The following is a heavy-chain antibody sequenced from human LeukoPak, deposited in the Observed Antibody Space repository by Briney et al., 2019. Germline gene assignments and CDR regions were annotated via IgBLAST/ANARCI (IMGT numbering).Heavy chain of an antibody. CDR2: MSPTNGHT. J-gene: IGHJ6*03. D-gene: IGHD2-21*01. Sequence: ASVKVSCKASGHSFSSYDINWVRQATGQGLEWMGWMSPTNGHTGFAQRFQGRVTLTRNTSISTAYMELISLTSEDTAVYYCAREFRPVYYMDVWGKGTTVTVSS. CDR3: AREFRPVYYMDV. CDR1: GHSFSSYD. V-gene: IGHV1-8*01.